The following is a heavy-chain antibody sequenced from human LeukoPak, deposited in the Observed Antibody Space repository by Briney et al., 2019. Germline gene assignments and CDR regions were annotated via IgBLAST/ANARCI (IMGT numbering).Heavy chain of an antibody. CDR2: IKSKTGGETT. CDR3: TTIGYGGCDLNY. V-gene: IGHV3-15*01. Sequence: PGGSLRLSCAASGFAFTNAWMSWVRQAPGKGLEWIGRIKSKTGGETTDYAAPVKGRFAISRDDSKNTLYLQMDSLKTDDTAVYYCTTIGYGGCDLNYWGRGTLVTVSS. J-gene: IGHJ4*02. CDR1: GFAFTNAW. D-gene: IGHD5-12*01.